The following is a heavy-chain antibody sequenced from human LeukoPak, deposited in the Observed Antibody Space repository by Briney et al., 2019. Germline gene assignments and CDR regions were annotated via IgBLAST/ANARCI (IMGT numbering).Heavy chain of an antibody. J-gene: IGHJ3*02. D-gene: IGHD1-26*01. Sequence: ASVKVSCKASGGTFSSYAISWVRQAPGQGLEWMGGIIPIFGTANYAQKFQGRVTITADESTSTAYMELSSLRSEDTAVYYCARIVGANLGAFDIWGQGTMVTVSS. CDR2: IIPIFGTA. CDR1: GGTFSSYA. CDR3: ARIVGANLGAFDI. V-gene: IGHV1-69*13.